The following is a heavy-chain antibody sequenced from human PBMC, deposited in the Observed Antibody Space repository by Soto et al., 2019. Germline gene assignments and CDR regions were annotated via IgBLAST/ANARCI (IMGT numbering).Heavy chain of an antibody. CDR3: ARDTVAVAGKDY. D-gene: IGHD6-19*01. Sequence: EVQLVESGGGLVQPGGSLRLSCAASVTVTSNYMTWVRQAPGKGLEWVSVIYSAGSTYYADSVKGRFTISRDNSRNTLYLQMNGLIAEDPAVYYCARDTVAVAGKDYWGQGTLVTVSS. J-gene: IGHJ4*02. CDR2: IYSAGST. V-gene: IGHV3-66*01. CDR1: VTVTSNY.